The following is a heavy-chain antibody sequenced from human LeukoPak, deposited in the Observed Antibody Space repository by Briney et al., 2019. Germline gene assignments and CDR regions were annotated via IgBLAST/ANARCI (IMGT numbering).Heavy chain of an antibody. V-gene: IGHV2-5*01. CDR2: IYWNDDK. D-gene: IGHD6-6*01. Sequence: SGPTLVKPTQTLTLTCTFSGFSLSTNGVGVGWIRQPPGKALEWLALIYWNDDKHYSPSLKSKLTITKDTSKNQVVLTMTNMDSVDTATYYCAQRKGAARRGSWFDPWGKGTLVTVSS. CDR1: GFSLSTNGVG. CDR3: AQRKGAARRGSWFDP. J-gene: IGHJ5*02.